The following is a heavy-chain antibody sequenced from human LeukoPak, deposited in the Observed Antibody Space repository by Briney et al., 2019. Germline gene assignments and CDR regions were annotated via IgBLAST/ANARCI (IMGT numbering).Heavy chain of an antibody. CDR1: GFTFSSYA. J-gene: IGHJ4*02. CDR2: ISGSGGST. CDR3: ARVSYYYGSGSSGDFDY. D-gene: IGHD3-10*01. V-gene: IGHV3-23*01. Sequence: GGSLRLPCAASGFTFSSYAMSWVRQAPGKGLEWVSAISGSGGSTYYADSVKGRFTISRDNSKNTLYLQMNSLRAEDTAVYYCARVSYYYGSGSSGDFDYWGQGTLVTVSS.